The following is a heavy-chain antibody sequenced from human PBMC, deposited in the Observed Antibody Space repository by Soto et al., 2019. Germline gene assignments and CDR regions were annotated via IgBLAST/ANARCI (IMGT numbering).Heavy chain of an antibody. Sequence: QVQLQESGPGLVKPSQTLSLTCTVSGGSISSGGYYWTWIRQHPGKGLEWIGCIYYSGSTYYNPSLKSRVTISVDTSKNYFSLKLTSVTAADTAVYYCARDRGARNWFDPWGQATLVTVSS. CDR2: IYYSGST. V-gene: IGHV4-31*03. D-gene: IGHD3-10*01. CDR1: GGSISSGGYY. J-gene: IGHJ5*02. CDR3: ARDRGARNWFDP.